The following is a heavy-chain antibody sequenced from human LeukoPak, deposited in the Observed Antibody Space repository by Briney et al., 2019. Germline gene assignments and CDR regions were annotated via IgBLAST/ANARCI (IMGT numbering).Heavy chain of an antibody. CDR2: IFHSGST. V-gene: IGHV4-38-2*02. CDR1: YYSISSGYY. D-gene: IGHD1-26*01. CDR3: ARLVGAPTYYYYMDV. Sequence: SETLSLTCSVSYYSISSGYYWGWIRQPPGKGLEWIGSIFHSGSTYYNPSLKSRVTISVDTSKNQFSLKLSSVTAADTAVYYCARLVGAPTYYYYMDVWGKGTTVTVSS. J-gene: IGHJ6*03.